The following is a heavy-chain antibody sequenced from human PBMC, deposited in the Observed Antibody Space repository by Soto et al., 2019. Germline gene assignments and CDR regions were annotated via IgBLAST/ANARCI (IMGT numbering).Heavy chain of an antibody. V-gene: IGHV3-23*01. CDR2: ISGRGGST. D-gene: IGHD1-26*01. Sequence: PGGSLRLSCSASGFNFSSYAMSWVRQAPGRGLEWVSAISGRGGSTYYAGSVKGRFTISRDNSKNTLYLARNILISEDTAVYYCAVPIRYYHLLDYWAQGAMVPVSS. J-gene: IGHJ4*02. CDR1: GFNFSSYA. CDR3: AVPIRYYHLLDY.